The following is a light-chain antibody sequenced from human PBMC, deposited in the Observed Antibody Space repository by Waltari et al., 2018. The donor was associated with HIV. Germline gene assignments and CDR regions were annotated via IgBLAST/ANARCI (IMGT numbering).Light chain of an antibody. J-gene: IGKJ2*01. V-gene: IGKV1-5*03. Sequence: DVQMIQSPSNLSASVGDTVVITCRASHNIDNWLAWYLQKPGRAPKRLVSRASILESGVSSRFSGSGSGTEFTLTIRSLQPDDVGTYYCQQYSTHYGFGQGTRVE. CDR3: QQYSTHYG. CDR2: RAS. CDR1: HNIDNW.